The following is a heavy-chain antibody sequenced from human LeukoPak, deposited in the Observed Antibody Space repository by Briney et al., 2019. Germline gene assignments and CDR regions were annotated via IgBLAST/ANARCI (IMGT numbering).Heavy chain of an antibody. D-gene: IGHD2-2*01. CDR3: ARERSSTNPFHP. CDR2: IYYSGST. CDR1: GGSISSSSYS. V-gene: IGHV4-39*02. Sequence: SETLSLTCTVSGGSISSSSYSWGWIRQPSGKGLEWIGSIYYSGSTYYNPSLKSRVTISVDTSKNQFSLKLSSVIAADTAVYYCARERSSTNPFHPWGQGTLVTVSS. J-gene: IGHJ5*02.